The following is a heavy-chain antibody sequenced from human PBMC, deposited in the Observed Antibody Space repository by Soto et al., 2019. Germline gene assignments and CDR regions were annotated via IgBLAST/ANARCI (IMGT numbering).Heavy chain of an antibody. CDR2: IWYDGSNK. CDR3: ARDMVTAGRYYYYGMDV. J-gene: IGHJ6*02. D-gene: IGHD5-18*01. Sequence: QVQLVESGGGVVQPGRSLRLSCAASGFTFSSYGMHWVRQAPGKGLEWVAVIWYDGSNKYYADSVKGRFTISRDNSKNTRYLQMNSLKAEDTAVYYCARDMVTAGRYYYYGMDVWGQGTTVTVSS. V-gene: IGHV3-33*01. CDR1: GFTFSSYG.